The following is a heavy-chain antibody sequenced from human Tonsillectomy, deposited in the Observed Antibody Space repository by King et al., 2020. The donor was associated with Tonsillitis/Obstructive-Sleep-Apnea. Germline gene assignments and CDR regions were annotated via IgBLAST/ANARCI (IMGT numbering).Heavy chain of an antibody. D-gene: IGHD4-17*01. CDR2: ISSSGSTT. Sequence: VQLVESGGGLVQPGGSLRLSCAASGFTFRSYEMNWVRQAPGKGLEWVSKISSSGSTTHFADAVKGRFTISRDNGKNSLYLQMIRLRAEDTAVYYCAGAVYGDYVDASSFAGWGQGTLVTVSS. CDR1: GFTFRSYE. J-gene: IGHJ4*02. V-gene: IGHV3-48*03. CDR3: AGAVYGDYVDASSFAG.